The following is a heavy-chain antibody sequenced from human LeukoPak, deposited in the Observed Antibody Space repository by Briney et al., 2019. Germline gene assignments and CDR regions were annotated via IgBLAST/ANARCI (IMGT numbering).Heavy chain of an antibody. Sequence: GGSLRLSCAASGFTFGYAWMSWVRQAPGKGLEWVALISYDGNNKYYADSVKGRFTISRDNSKNRLYLQMDSLRAEDTAVYSCASLPPDIVVVPAARLDYWGQGTLVTVSS. D-gene: IGHD2-2*01. CDR3: ASLPPDIVVVPAARLDY. CDR2: ISYDGNNK. J-gene: IGHJ4*02. V-gene: IGHV3-30*13. CDR1: GFTFGYAW.